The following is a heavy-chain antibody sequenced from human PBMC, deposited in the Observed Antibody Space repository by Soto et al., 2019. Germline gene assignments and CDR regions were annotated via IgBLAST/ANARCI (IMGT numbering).Heavy chain of an antibody. CDR3: EKRTTLTPGDFDY. CDR1: GFTFSSYG. CDR2: ISYVGSNK. Sequence: QVQLVESGGGVVQPGRSLRLSCEASGFTFSSYGMHWVRQAPGTRLEGVAVISYVGSNKYYVDSVKGRFTISRDNSKNTLYLQMNIRRAEDTAVYDCEKRTTLTPGDFDYWGQGTLVTVSS. D-gene: IGHD4-4*01. V-gene: IGHV3-30*18. J-gene: IGHJ4*02.